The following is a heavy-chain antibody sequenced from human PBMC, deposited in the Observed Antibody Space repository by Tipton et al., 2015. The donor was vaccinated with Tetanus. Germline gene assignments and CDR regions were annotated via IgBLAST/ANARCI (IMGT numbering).Heavy chain of an antibody. J-gene: IGHJ5*02. V-gene: IGHV4-34*01. CDR2: INHSGST. D-gene: IGHD7-27*01. CDR3: ARDGWGLTNWFDP. CDR1: GGSFSGYY. Sequence: LVKPSETLSLTCAVYGGSFSGYYWSWIRQPPGKGLEWNGEINHSGSTNYNPSLKSRVTISVDTSKNQFSLKLSSVTAADTAVYYCARDGWGLTNWFDPWGQGTLVTVSS.